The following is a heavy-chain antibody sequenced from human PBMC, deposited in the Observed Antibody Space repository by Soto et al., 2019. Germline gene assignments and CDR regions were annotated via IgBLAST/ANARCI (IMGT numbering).Heavy chain of an antibody. Sequence: SETLSLTCTVSGDSISSDGYHWSWIRQSPGKGLEWIGYIYNGGRTFYRPSLESRINMSLDATKNSYPLRLTSVTAADTAVYYCARAPVGMDSINFFDHWGQGILVTVSS. CDR2: IYNGGRT. V-gene: IGHV4-30-4*02. J-gene: IGHJ4*02. CDR1: GDSISSDGYH. D-gene: IGHD2-8*01. CDR3: ARAPVGMDSINFFDH.